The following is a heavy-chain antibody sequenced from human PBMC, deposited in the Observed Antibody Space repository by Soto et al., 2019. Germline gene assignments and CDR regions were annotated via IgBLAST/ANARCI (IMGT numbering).Heavy chain of an antibody. CDR1: GFTFSSYA. V-gene: IGHV3-30-3*02. CDR2: ISYDGSNK. J-gene: IGHJ4*02. CDR3: TKDRVPDGIWSFDY. Sequence: GGSLRLSCAASGFTFSSYAMHWVRQAPGKGLEWVAVISYDGSNKYYAESVKGRFTISKDKAKETVYLQMNSLRVEDAAVYYCTKDRVPDGIWSFDYWGQGALVTVSS. D-gene: IGHD2-15*01.